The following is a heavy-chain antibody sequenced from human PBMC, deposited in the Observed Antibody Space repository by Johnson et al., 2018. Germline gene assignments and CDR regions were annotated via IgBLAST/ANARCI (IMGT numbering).Heavy chain of an antibody. CDR1: GGSIGSYF. D-gene: IGHD6-19*01. J-gene: IGHJ1*01. V-gene: IGHV4-59*01. CDR3: AGGSRQYSGGWYYFQH. CDR2: IYYSGST. Sequence: QVQLQESGPGQVKPSETLSLTCTVSGGSIGSYFWSWIRQPPGKGLEWIGFIYYSGSTNYNPSLKSRVIISVDTSKNQFSLKLSSVTAADTAVYFCAGGSRQYSGGWYYFQHWGQGTLVTVSS.